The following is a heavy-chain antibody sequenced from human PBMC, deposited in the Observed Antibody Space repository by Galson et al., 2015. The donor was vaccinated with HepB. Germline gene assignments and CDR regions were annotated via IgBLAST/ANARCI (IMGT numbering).Heavy chain of an antibody. CDR1: GFTFSSYA. CDR3: AKHQVELWFGEGFDY. D-gene: IGHD3-10*01. CDR2: VSGSGSST. Sequence: SLRLSCAASGFTFSSYAMSWVRQAPGKGLEWVSAVSGSGSSTYYADSVKGRFTISRDNSKNTLYLQMNSLRAEDTAVYYCAKHQVELWFGEGFDYWGQGTLVTVSS. J-gene: IGHJ4*02. V-gene: IGHV3-23*01.